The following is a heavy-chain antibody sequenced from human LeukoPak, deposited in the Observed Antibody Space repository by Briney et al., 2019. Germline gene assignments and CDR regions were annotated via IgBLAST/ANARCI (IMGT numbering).Heavy chain of an antibody. D-gene: IGHD1-26*01. CDR1: GFTFSSYS. J-gene: IGHJ3*02. CDR3: ARVTGSGSYGFNDAFDI. CDR2: ISSSSSYI. Sequence: PGGSLRLSCAASGFTFSSYSMNWVRQAPGKGLEWVSSISSSSSYIYYADSVKGRFTISRDNAKNSLYLQMNSLRAEDTAVYYCARVTGSGSYGFNDAFDIWGQGTMVTVSS. V-gene: IGHV3-21*01.